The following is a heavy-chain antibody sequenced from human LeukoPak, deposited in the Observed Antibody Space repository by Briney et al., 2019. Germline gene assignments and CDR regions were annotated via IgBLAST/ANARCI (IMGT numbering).Heavy chain of an antibody. CDR3: ARGAGDGYNYEYYFDY. CDR1: GYTFTSYD. V-gene: IGHV1-8*03. J-gene: IGHJ4*02. Sequence: ASVKVSCKASGYTFTSYDINWVRQATGQGLEWMEWMNPNSGNTGYAQKFQGRVTITRNTSISTAYMELSSLRSEDTAVYYCARGAGDGYNYEYYFDYWGQGTLVTVSS. CDR2: MNPNSGNT. D-gene: IGHD5-24*01.